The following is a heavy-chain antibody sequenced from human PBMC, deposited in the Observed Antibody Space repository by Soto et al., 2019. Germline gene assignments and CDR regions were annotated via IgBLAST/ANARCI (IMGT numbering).Heavy chain of an antibody. D-gene: IGHD3-16*01. CDR2: IIPFFGTA. V-gene: IGHV1-69*13. CDR3: ARTAPMDAGDKYYYDF. CDR1: GGTFSTFG. J-gene: IGHJ4*02. Sequence: SVKVFCKTSGGTFSTFGISWVRQAPGQGLEWMGGIIPFFGTAEYSQKFEDRITITADESTNTVYMDLRSLTSEDTAIYYCARTAPMDAGDKYYYDFWGQGALVTVSS.